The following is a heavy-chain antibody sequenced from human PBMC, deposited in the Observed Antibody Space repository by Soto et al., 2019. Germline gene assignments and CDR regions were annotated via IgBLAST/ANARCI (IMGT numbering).Heavy chain of an antibody. CDR2: ISYDGSNK. V-gene: IGHV3-30*18. D-gene: IGHD5-18*01. CDR3: AKPKFGYRPPARIDY. CDR1: GFTFSSYG. J-gene: IGHJ4*02. Sequence: GGSLRLSCAASGFTFSSYGMHWVRQAPGKGLEWVAVISYDGSNKYYADSVKGRFTISRDNSKNTLYLQMNSLRAEDTAVYYCAKPKFGYRPPARIDYWGQGTLVTVSS.